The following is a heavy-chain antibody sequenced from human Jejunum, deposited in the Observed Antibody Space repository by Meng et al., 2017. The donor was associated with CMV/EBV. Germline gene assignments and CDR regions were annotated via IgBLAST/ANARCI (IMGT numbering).Heavy chain of an antibody. CDR1: GFSVSDSY. D-gene: IGHD3-10*01. J-gene: IGHJ4*02. Sequence: GESGGGLVQPGGSLRLSCAVSGFSVSDSYMNWVRQAPEKGLEWVSVMHSGGDTYYAESVKGRFTISRDDSKNTIYLQMNNLKTEDTALYYCARGEGVPPGEWGQGTLVTVSS. CDR2: MHSGGDT. CDR3: ARGEGVPPGE. V-gene: IGHV3-66*01.